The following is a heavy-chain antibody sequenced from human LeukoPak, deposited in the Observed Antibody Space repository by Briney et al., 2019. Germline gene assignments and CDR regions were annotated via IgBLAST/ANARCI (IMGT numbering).Heavy chain of an antibody. CDR3: VRDMSGKYSFDY. V-gene: IGHV3-64D*06. J-gene: IGHJ4*02. CDR1: GFTLTWHV. D-gene: IGHD1-26*01. CDR2: IHHNGEMT. Sequence: PGGSLRLSCAASGFTLTWHVMHWVRQAPGKALEYFSFIHHNGEMTSYAESVRGRFTVSRDNSKNTLFLELSSLRTDDTAVYYCVRDMSGKYSFDYWGQGTLVIVST.